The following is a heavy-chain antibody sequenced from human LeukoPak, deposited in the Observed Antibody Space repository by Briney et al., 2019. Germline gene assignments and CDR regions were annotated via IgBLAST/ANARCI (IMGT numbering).Heavy chain of an antibody. CDR2: ISGSGGST. Sequence: GGSLRLSCAASGFTFSSYAMSWVRQAPGKGLEWVSTISGSGGSTYYADSVKGRFTISRDNSKNTLYLQMSSLRAEDTAVYYCAKFVSFDSFDYWGQGTLVTVSS. J-gene: IGHJ4*02. CDR3: AKFVSFDSFDY. D-gene: IGHD3-22*01. V-gene: IGHV3-23*01. CDR1: GFTFSSYA.